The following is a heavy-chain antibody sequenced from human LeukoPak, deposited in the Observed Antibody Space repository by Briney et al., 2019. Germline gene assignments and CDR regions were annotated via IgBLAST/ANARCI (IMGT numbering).Heavy chain of an antibody. V-gene: IGHV3-21*01. D-gene: IGHD3-3*01. Sequence: GGSLRLSCAASGFTFSSYCMNWVRQAPGKGLEWVSSISSSSSYIYYADSVKGRFTISRDNAKNSLYLQMNSLRAEDTAVYYCARTLYYDFWSGLPWPVSPYYMDVWGKGTTVTVSS. J-gene: IGHJ6*03. CDR2: ISSSSSYI. CDR1: GFTFSSYC. CDR3: ARTLYYDFWSGLPWPVSPYYMDV.